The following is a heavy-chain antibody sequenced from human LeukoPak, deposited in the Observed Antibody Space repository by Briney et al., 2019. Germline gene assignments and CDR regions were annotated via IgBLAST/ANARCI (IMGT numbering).Heavy chain of an antibody. D-gene: IGHD3-10*01. J-gene: IGHJ4*02. CDR3: AKDRDPGMDRPFDY. CDR2: ISGSGDNT. CDR1: GFTFSSYG. V-gene: IGHV3-23*01. Sequence: GGSLRLSCTASGFTFSSYGMSWVRQAPGKGLEWVSAISGSGDNTYYADSGKGRFTISRDNSKNTLYLQMNSLRAEDTAVYYCAKDRDPGMDRPFDYWGQGTLVTVSS.